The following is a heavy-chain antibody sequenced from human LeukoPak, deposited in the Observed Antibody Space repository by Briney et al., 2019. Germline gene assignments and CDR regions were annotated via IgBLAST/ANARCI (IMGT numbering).Heavy chain of an antibody. CDR2: ISSSATTK. Sequence: GGSLRLSCAASGFTFFSYGMYWVRQAPGKGLEWVSYISSSATTKYYADSVKGRFTISRDNAKSSLYLQMNSLRADDTAVYYCAKALPSSWYFFDYWGQGTLVTVSS. CDR3: AKALPSSWYFFDY. CDR1: GFTFFSYG. V-gene: IGHV3-48*03. D-gene: IGHD6-13*01. J-gene: IGHJ4*02.